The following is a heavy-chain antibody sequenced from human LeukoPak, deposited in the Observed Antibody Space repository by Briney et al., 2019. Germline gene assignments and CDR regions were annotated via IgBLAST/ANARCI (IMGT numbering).Heavy chain of an antibody. CDR2: INPNSGGT. CDR3: ARWDNEYSSSSHAFDI. D-gene: IGHD6-6*01. Sequence: ASMKVSCKTSGYTFTNYGINWVRQAPGQGLEWMGWINPNSGGTNYAQKFQGRVTMTRDTSISTAYMELSRLRSDDTAVYYCARWDNEYSSSSHAFDIWGQGTMVTVSS. V-gene: IGHV1-2*02. CDR1: GYTFTNYG. J-gene: IGHJ3*02.